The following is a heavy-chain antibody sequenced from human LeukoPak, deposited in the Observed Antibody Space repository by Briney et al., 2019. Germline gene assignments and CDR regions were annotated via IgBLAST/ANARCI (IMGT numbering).Heavy chain of an antibody. D-gene: IGHD3-22*01. Sequence: SETLSLTCTVSGGSISSSSYYWGWIRQPPGKGLEWIGSIYYSGSTYYSPSLKSRVTISVDTSKNQFSLKLSSVTAADTAVYYCARANYYDSSGYQYYFDYWGQRTLVTVSS. J-gene: IGHJ4*02. CDR2: IYYSGST. CDR3: ARANYYDSSGYQYYFDY. V-gene: IGHV4-39*01. CDR1: GGSISSSSYY.